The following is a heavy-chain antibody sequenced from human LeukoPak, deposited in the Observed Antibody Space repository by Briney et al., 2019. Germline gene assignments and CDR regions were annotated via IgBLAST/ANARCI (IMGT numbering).Heavy chain of an antibody. CDR1: GGSISSGSYY. J-gene: IGHJ3*02. V-gene: IGHV4-61*02. CDR2: IYTSGST. Sequence: SETLSLTCTASGGSISSGSYYWSWIRQPAGKGLEWIGRIYTSGSTNYNPSLKSRVTISVDTSKNQFSLKLSSVTAADTAVYYCARDLGSSSWYGGAFDIWGQGTMVTVSS. D-gene: IGHD6-13*01. CDR3: ARDLGSSSWYGGAFDI.